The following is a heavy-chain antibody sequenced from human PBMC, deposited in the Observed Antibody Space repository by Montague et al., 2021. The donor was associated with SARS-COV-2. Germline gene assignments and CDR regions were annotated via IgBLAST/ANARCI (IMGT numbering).Heavy chain of an antibody. CDR1: GYSFTSYW. CDR3: ASGSSSPGAFDY. J-gene: IGHJ4*01. D-gene: IGHD5-18*01. CDR2: IYPVDSDT. V-gene: IGHV5-51*01. Sequence: QSGVEVKTPVESLKISCKGSGYSFTSYWIGWVRQMPGKGLKWMGIIYPVDSDTRYSPSFQGYVTISADKSISTAYPQWSRLKASDTGMDYRASGSSSPGAFDYWGQGTMVTVSS.